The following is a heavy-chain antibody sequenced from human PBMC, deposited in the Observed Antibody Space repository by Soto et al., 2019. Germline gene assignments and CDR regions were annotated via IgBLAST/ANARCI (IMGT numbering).Heavy chain of an antibody. CDR2: IKSKTDGGTT. CDR3: TTEEAIATTYYYYMDV. CDR1: GFTFSNAW. V-gene: IGHV3-15*01. Sequence: VQLVESGGGLVKPGGSLRLSCAASGFTFSNAWMSWVRQAPGKGLEWVGRIKSKTDGGTTDYAAPVKGRFTISRDDSKNTLYLQMNSLKTEDTAVYYCTTEEAIATTYYYYMDVWGKGTTVTVSS. J-gene: IGHJ6*03. D-gene: IGHD6-13*01.